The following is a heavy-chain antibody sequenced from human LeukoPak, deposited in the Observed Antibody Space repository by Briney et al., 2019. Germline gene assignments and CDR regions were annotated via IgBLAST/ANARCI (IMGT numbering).Heavy chain of an antibody. CDR2: IYSGGST. CDR1: GFTFSSYS. D-gene: IGHD3-3*01. J-gene: IGHJ4*02. Sequence: PGGSLRLSCAASGFTFSSYSMNWVRQAPGKGLEWVSVIYSGGSTYYADSVKGRFTISRDNSKNTLYLQMNSLRAEDTAVYYCRGYDFWSSDYWGQGTLVTVSS. V-gene: IGHV3-53*01. CDR3: RGYDFWSSDY.